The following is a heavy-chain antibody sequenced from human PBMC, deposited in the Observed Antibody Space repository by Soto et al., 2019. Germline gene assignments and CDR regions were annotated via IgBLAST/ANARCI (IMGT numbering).Heavy chain of an antibody. CDR3: ARVDTAMVFDY. D-gene: IGHD5-18*01. CDR1: GYTFTSYA. CDR2: INAGNGNT. V-gene: IGHV1-3*01. J-gene: IGHJ4*02. Sequence: QVQLVQSGAEVKKPGASVKVSCKASGYTFTSYAMHWVRQAPGQRLEWMGWINAGNGNTKYSQKFQGRVTITRVTSASTAYMELSSLRSEDTAVYYCARVDTAMVFDYWGQGTLVTVSS.